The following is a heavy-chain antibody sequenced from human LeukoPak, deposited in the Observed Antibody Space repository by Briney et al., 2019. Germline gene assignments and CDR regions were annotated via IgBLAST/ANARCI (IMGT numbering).Heavy chain of an antibody. Sequence: PSETLSLTCTVSGGSISSYYWSWIRQPPGKGLEWIGYIYTSGSTNYNPSLKSRVTISVDTSKNQFSLELSSVTAADTAVYYCAIRSRYYYGSVSTEVWGQGTLVTVSS. CDR2: IYTSGST. CDR1: GGSISSYY. D-gene: IGHD3-10*01. J-gene: IGHJ4*02. CDR3: AIRSRYYYGSVSTEV. V-gene: IGHV4-4*09.